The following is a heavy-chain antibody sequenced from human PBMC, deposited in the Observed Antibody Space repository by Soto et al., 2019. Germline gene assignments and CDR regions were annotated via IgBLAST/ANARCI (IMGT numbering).Heavy chain of an antibody. V-gene: IGHV1-2*02. D-gene: IGHD3-16*01. CDR2: INPKSGGT. CDR1: GYRLTGYG. J-gene: IGHJ6*02. Sequence: TSAEVSCEEPGYRLTGYGLHWVRQATGKGLQCMGWINPKSGGTDYAQKFQARVTMTREMSTNTAYLELSGLRSDDTADDTAVYYCANSNCGGHDYFQYGLGIWLHRTTVPVSS. CDR3: VYYCANSNCGGHDYFQYGLGI.